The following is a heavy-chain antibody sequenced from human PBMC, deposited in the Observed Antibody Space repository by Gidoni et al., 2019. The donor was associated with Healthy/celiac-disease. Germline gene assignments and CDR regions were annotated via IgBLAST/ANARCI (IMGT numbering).Heavy chain of an antibody. J-gene: IGHJ4*02. V-gene: IGHV4-61*02. CDR2: IYTSGST. D-gene: IGHD2-15*01. CDR1: GGSLSSGSYY. CDR3: ARDHSSFDY. Sequence: QVQLQESGPGLVKPSQTLSLTCTVSGGSLSSGSYYWSWIRQPAGKGLEWIGRIYTSGSTNYNPSLKSRVTISVDTSKNQFSLKLSSVTAADTAVYYCARDHSSFDYWGQGTLVTVSS.